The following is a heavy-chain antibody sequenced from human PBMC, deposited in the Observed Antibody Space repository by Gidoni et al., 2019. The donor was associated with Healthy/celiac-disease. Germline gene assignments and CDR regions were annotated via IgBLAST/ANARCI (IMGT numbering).Heavy chain of an antibody. V-gene: IGHV3-23*01. CDR1: AFTLSSYA. CDR2: ISGSGGST. CDR3: AKDRANWGLNCFDY. D-gene: IGHD7-27*01. J-gene: IGHJ4*02. Sequence: EVQLLEAGGGLVQPGGSLRLSCAASAFTLSSYAMSWVRQAPGKGLGWVSAISGSGGSTYYADSVKGRFTISRDNSKNTLYLQMNSLRAEDTAVYYCAKDRANWGLNCFDYWGQGTLVTVSS.